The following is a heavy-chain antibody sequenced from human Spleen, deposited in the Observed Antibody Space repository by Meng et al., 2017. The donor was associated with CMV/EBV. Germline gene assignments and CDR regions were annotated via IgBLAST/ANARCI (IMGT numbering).Heavy chain of an antibody. V-gene: IGHV3-23*01. Sequence: GGSLRLSCAGSGFIFSTYAMSWVRQAPGKGLEWVSAIGRRGDSTYYADSVKGLFTVSRDNSQNTLYLQMSSLRVEDTAVYYCAKNWGNSGSSTEAFDVWGQGTVVTVSS. CDR2: IGRRGDST. CDR3: AKNWGNSGSSTEAFDV. J-gene: IGHJ3*01. D-gene: IGHD6-19*01. CDR1: GFIFSTYA.